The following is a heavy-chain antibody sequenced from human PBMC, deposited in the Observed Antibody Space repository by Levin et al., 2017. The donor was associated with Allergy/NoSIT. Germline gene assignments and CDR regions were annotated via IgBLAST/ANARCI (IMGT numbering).Heavy chain of an antibody. V-gene: IGHV3-11*01. CDR1: GFTFSDYY. CDR3: AGDSGGEIFGYYYMDV. J-gene: IGHJ6*03. CDR2: ISSSGSTI. D-gene: IGHD3-10*01. Sequence: GGSLRLSCAASGFTFSDYYMSWIRQSPGKGLEWVSYISSSGSTIYYADSVKGRFTISSDNAKNSLYLQINSLIAEDTAVYYGAGDSGGEIFGYYYMDVWGKGTTVTVS.